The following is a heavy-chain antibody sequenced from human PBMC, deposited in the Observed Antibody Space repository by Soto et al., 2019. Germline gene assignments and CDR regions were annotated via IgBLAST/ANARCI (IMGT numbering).Heavy chain of an antibody. J-gene: IGHJ5*02. CDR1: GYSFTSYC. CDR3: ARGLDSDGLDP. D-gene: IGHD1-1*01. CDR2: IYPGDSDT. Sequence: GLPLKISCKCYGYSFTSYCIVLVRQMPGKGLEWMGIIYPGDSDTRYSPSFQGQVTISADKSISTAYLQWSSLKASDTAMYYCARGLDSDGLDPWGQGTLVTVSS. V-gene: IGHV5-51*01.